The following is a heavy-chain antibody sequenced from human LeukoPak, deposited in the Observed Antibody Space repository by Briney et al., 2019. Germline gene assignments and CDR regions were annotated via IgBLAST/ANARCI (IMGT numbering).Heavy chain of an antibody. V-gene: IGHV3-23*01. D-gene: IGHD6-19*01. J-gene: IGHJ4*02. Sequence: GGSLRLSCAASGFTFNNYAMSWVRQAPGKRLEWVSAISGTGPTTYYADAVRGRFIISRDNFKSTLFLQMESLRAEDTAVYYCAKDSYISGWYIDYWGQGSLVTVSS. CDR2: ISGTGPTT. CDR3: AKDSYISGWYIDY. CDR1: GFTFNNYA.